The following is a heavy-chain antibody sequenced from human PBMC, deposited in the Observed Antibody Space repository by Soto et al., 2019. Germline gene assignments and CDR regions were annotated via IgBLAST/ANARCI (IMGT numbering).Heavy chain of an antibody. CDR1: GFTFSSYA. J-gene: IGHJ4*02. CDR2: ISYDGSNK. V-gene: IGHV3-30-3*01. Sequence: QVQLVESGGGVVQPWRSLRLSCAASGFTFSSYAMHCVRQAPGKGLEWVAVISYDGSNKYYADSVKGRFTISRDNSKNTMYLQMNSLRAEDTAVYYCATPLRLRNVYYFDYWGQGTLVTVSS. D-gene: IGHD5-12*01. CDR3: ATPLRLRNVYYFDY.